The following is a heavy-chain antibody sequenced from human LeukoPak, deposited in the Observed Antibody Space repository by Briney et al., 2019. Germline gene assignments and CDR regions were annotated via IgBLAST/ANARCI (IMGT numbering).Heavy chain of an antibody. CDR2: MIPDSGNT. V-gene: IGHV1-8*01. CDR3: ARRIAAAGVGIVY. CDR1: GHTFTSYD. J-gene: IGHJ4*02. D-gene: IGHD6-13*01. Sequence: GASVKVSCKASGHTFTSYDINWVRQATGQWLEWMGWMIPDSGNTGYAQKFQGRVTMTRNPSISTAYMELSSLTSEDTAVYYCARRIAAAGVGIVYWGQGTLVTVSS.